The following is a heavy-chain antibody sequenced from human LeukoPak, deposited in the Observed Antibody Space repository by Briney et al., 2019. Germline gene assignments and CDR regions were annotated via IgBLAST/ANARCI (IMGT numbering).Heavy chain of an antibody. Sequence: SETLSLTCTVSGDSIRSSSYYWGWIRQPPGEGLEWIASVYYNGNIYYNPSFRSRVTMSVNTSKNQFSLSLTSVTAADTAVYYCARLRHDSSGYYWFGPWGRGTLVTVSS. D-gene: IGHD3-22*01. V-gene: IGHV4-39*01. CDR3: ARLRHDSSGYYWFGP. CDR1: GDSIRSSSYY. J-gene: IGHJ5*02. CDR2: VYYNGNI.